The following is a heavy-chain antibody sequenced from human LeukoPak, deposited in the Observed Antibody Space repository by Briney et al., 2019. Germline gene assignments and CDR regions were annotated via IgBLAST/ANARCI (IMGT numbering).Heavy chain of an antibody. D-gene: IGHD2-15*01. CDR2: ISTYDGNT. Sequence: ASVKVSCKASGYTFTNYGITWVRQAPGQGLEWMGWISTYDGNTNYAQKLQGRVTMTTDTSTSTAYMELRSLRSDDTAVYYCARVRGLLSGMDVWGQGTTVTVSS. V-gene: IGHV1-18*01. CDR3: ARVRGLLSGMDV. J-gene: IGHJ6*02. CDR1: GYTFTNYG.